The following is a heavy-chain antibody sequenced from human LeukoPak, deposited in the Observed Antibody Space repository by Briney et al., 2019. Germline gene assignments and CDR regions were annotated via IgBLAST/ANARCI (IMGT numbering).Heavy chain of an antibody. V-gene: IGHV3-48*01. Sequence: GGSLRLSCAASAFTFISYSMNWVRQAPRKGLEWVSYLSSSSSTICYADSVKGRFNSSRDNAKNPLYLQMNSLRAEDTAVYYCARDLCSSTSCYAGWFDPWGQGTLVAVSS. CDR3: ARDLCSSTSCYAGWFDP. CDR2: LSSSSSTI. J-gene: IGHJ5*02. D-gene: IGHD2-2*01. CDR1: AFTFISYS.